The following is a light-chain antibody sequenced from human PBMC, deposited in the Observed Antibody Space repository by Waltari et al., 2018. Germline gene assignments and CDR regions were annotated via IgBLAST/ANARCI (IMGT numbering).Light chain of an antibody. CDR1: GRARAPSAL. V-gene: IGLV2-14*03. J-gene: IGLJ3*02. CDR2: DVT. Sequence: QSPLTQPASVSGSPGTSITIPFTGIGRARAPSALVSWYQHHPDRAPQVIIYDVTNRPSGISARFSASKSADTASLTISGLQTEDEGDYYCASQTPDGVVLFGGGTRVTVL. CDR3: ASQTPDGVVL.